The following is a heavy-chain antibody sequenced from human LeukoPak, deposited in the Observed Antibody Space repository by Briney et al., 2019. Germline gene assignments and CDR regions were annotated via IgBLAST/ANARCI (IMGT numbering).Heavy chain of an antibody. V-gene: IGHV1-46*01. CDR2: INPSGGST. D-gene: IGHD2-15*01. Sequence: ASVKVSCKASGYTFTSYYMHWVRQAPGQGLEWMGIINPSGGSTTYAQKFQGRVTMTRDTSTSTVYMELSSLRSEDTAVYYCARDQERYCSGGSCYQGNRFDPWGQGTLVTVSS. CDR3: ARDQERYCSGGSCYQGNRFDP. CDR1: GYTFTSYY. J-gene: IGHJ5*02.